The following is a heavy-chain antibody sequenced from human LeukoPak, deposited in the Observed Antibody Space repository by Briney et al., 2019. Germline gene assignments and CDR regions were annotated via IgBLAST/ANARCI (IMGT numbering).Heavy chain of an antibody. CDR3: ARGGYCSSTSCFDAFDI. V-gene: IGHV3-21*01. Sequence: GGSLRLSCAASGFTFSSYSMNWVRQAPGKGLESVSSISSSSSYIYYADSVKGRFTISRDNAKNSLYLQMNSLRAEDTAVYYCARGGYCSSTSCFDAFDIWGQGTMVTVSS. J-gene: IGHJ3*02. CDR1: GFTFSSYS. D-gene: IGHD2-2*01. CDR2: ISSSSSYI.